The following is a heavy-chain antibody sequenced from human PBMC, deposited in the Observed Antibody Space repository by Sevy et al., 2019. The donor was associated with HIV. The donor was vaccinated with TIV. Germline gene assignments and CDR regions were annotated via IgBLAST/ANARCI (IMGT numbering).Heavy chain of an antibody. J-gene: IGHJ6*02. CDR3: ARGIAAPRGMDV. CDR1: GDPISNYY. Sequence: TLSLTCTVSGDPISNYYWSWIRQPPGKGLEWIGYLFYSGSTNYNPSLKSRVTISVDTTKNQVSLKVRSVTAADTAVYYCARGIAAPRGMDVWGQGTTVTVSS. V-gene: IGHV4-59*01. D-gene: IGHD6-13*01. CDR2: LFYSGST.